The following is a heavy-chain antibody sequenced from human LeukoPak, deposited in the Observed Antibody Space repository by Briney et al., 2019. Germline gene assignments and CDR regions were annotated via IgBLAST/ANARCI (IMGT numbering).Heavy chain of an antibody. Sequence: GGSLRLSCAASGFTFSRCALSWFRRAPGKGLEWVSAISASGGNTYFADSVKGRFTISRDNTENTLYLQMSSLRAEDTALYYCATHYDSSGYPSPPFDYWGQGTLVTVSS. CDR1: GFTFSRCA. CDR3: ATHYDSSGYPSPPFDY. V-gene: IGHV3-23*01. D-gene: IGHD3-22*01. CDR2: ISASGGNT. J-gene: IGHJ4*02.